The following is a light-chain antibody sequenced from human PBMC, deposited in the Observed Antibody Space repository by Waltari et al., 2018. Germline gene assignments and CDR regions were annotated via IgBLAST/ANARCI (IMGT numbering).Light chain of an antibody. J-gene: IGLJ2*01. Sequence: CQGDSLRSYYASWYQQKPGQAPVLVIYGKNNRPSGIPDRFSGSSSGNTASLTITGAQAEDEADYYCNSRDSSGNHLVVFGGGTKLTVL. V-gene: IGLV3-19*01. CDR1: SLRSYY. CDR3: NSRDSSGNHLVV. CDR2: GKN.